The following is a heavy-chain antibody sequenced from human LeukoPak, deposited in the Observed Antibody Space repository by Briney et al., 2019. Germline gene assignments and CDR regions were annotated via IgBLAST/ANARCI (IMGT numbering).Heavy chain of an antibody. V-gene: IGHV4-30-4*01. CDR3: ARTTTGVTRRFDY. J-gene: IGHJ4*02. CDR1: GGSISSGDYY. Sequence: QVQLQESGPGLVKPSQTLSLTCTVSGGSISSGDYYWSWIRTPPGKGLEWSGYIYYSGSTHYNPSLKSRVTMSVDTSKNQFSLKLSSVTAADTAVYYCARTTTGVTRRFDYWGQGTLVTVSS. D-gene: IGHD4-23*01. CDR2: IYYSGST.